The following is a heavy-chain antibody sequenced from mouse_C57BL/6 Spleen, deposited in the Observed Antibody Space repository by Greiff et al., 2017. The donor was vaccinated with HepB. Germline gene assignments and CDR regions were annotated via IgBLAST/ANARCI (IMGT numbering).Heavy chain of an antibody. CDR1: GFTFTDYY. Sequence: EVQLVESGGGLVQPGGSLSLSCAASGFTFTDYYMSWVRQPPGKALEWLGFIRNKANGYTTEYSASVKGRFTISRDNSQSILYLQMNALRAEDSATYYCARYKPYDGAMDYWGQGTSVTVSS. CDR2: IRNKANGYTT. V-gene: IGHV7-3*01. CDR3: ARYKPYDGAMDY. J-gene: IGHJ4*01. D-gene: IGHD2-12*01.